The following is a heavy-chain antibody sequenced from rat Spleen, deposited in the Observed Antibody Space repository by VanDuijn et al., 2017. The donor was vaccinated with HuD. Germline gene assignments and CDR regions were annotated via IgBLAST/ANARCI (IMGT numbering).Heavy chain of an antibody. D-gene: IGHD1-2*01. CDR1: GFTFNNYW. CDR3: TRGPITIAAIPFDY. CDR2: ITNTGGST. Sequence: EVQLVESGGGLVQPGRSLKLSCVASGFTFNNYWMTWIRQAPGKGLEWVASITNTGGSTYYPDSVKGRFTISRDNAKSTLYLQMNSLRSEDTATYYCTRGPITIAAIPFDYWGQGVMVTVSS. V-gene: IGHV5-31*01. J-gene: IGHJ2*01.